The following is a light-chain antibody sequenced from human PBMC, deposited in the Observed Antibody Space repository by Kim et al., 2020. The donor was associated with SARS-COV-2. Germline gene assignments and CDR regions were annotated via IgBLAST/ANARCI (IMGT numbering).Light chain of an antibody. Sequence: IKMTQSPSSLSASVGDRVTITCRASQGIRNDLGWYQQKPGKAPKLLLYAASSLQSGVPSRFSGSGSGTDFTLTISSLQPEDFATYYCLQDYIYPYTFGQVTKLEI. CDR2: AAS. J-gene: IGKJ2*01. V-gene: IGKV1-6*01. CDR3: LQDYIYPYT. CDR1: QGIRND.